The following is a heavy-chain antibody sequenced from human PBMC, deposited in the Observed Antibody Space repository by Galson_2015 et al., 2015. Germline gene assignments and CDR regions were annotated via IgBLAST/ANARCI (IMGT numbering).Heavy chain of an antibody. CDR3: AKDCSTCRPHHYYYYGMDV. Sequence: SLRLSCAASGFTVRSNYMSWVRQAPGKGLEWVSAISGSGGSTYYADSVKGRFTISRDNSKNTLYLQMNSLRAEDTAVYYCAKDCSTCRPHHYYYYGMDVWGQGTTVTVSS. J-gene: IGHJ6*02. CDR2: ISGSGGST. D-gene: IGHD1-14*01. V-gene: IGHV3-23*01. CDR1: GFTVRSNY.